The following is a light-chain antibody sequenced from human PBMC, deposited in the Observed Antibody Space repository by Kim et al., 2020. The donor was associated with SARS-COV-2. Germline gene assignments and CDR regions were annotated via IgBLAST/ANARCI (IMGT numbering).Light chain of an antibody. CDR3: VTWDISLSEVL. J-gene: IGLJ2*01. Sequence: GRMVTIACSGSDSNIGNHYVSWYQHLPGTAPKLLIYDNNKRPSGIPDRFSGSKSGTSATLGITGLQTGDEADYYCVTWDISLSEVLFGGGTQLTVL. CDR2: DNN. CDR1: DSNIGNHY. V-gene: IGLV1-51*01.